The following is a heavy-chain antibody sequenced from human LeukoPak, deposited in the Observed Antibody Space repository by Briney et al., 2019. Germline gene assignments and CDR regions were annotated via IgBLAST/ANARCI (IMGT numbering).Heavy chain of an antibody. CDR1: GFTVSSNY. Sequence: PGGSLRLSCAASGFTVSSNYMSWVRQAPGKGLEWVSLIYSGGSTYYADSVKGRFTISRDNSKNTLYLPVNSLRVEDTAVYYCARRPADYYGSGSYPDYWGQGTLVTVSS. CDR3: ARRPADYYGSGSYPDY. CDR2: IYSGGST. J-gene: IGHJ4*02. V-gene: IGHV3-53*01. D-gene: IGHD3-10*01.